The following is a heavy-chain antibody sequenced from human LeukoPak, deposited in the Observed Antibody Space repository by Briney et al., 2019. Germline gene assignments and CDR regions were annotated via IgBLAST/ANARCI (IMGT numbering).Heavy chain of an antibody. CDR1: GFTVSSNS. J-gene: IGHJ4*02. V-gene: IGHV3-53*01. CDR2: ISGSGST. Sequence: PGGSLRLSCTVSGFTVSSNSMSWVRQAPGKGLEWVSAISGSGSTYYADSVKGRFTISRDNAKNSLYLQMNSLRAEDTAVYYCARERCSGGSCYGFDYWGQGTLVPVSS. D-gene: IGHD2-15*01. CDR3: ARERCSGGSCYGFDY.